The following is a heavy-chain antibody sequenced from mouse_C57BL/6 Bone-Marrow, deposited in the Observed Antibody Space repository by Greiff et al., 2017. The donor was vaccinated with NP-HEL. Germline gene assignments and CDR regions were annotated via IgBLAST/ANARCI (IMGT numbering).Heavy chain of an antibody. J-gene: IGHJ4*01. D-gene: IGHD1-1*01. CDR1: GYTFTSYW. Sequence: QVQLQQPGAELVKPGASVKVSCKASGYTFTSYWMHWVKQRPGQGLEWIGRIHPSDSATNYNQKFKGKATLTVDKSSSTAYMQLSSLTSEDSAVYYSAINPLPYYGGYAMDYWGQGTSVTVSS. V-gene: IGHV1-74*01. CDR3: AINPLPYYGGYAMDY. CDR2: IHPSDSAT.